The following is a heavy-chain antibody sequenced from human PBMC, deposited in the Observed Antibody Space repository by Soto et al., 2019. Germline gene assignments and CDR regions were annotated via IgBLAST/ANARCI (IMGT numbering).Heavy chain of an antibody. J-gene: IGHJ5*02. CDR1: GFSLTTSGVG. CDR3: ARRTTTVTWWFDP. Sequence: QITLKESGPPLVKPTQTLTLTCTFSGFSLTTSGVGVGWIRQPPGKALEWLALIYWDDDKRYSPSLKSRPTITKDPSKSQVVLTRAIMDPADTATYFCARRTTTVTWWFDPWGQGTLVTVSS. CDR2: IYWDDDK. D-gene: IGHD4-17*01. V-gene: IGHV2-5*02.